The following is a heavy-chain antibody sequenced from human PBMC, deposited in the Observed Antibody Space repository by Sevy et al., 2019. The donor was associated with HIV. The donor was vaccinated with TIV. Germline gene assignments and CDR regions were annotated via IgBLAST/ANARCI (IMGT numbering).Heavy chain of an antibody. D-gene: IGHD3-10*01. Sequence: GGSLRLSCAASGFTFSSYGMHWVRQAPGKGLEWVAVIWYDGINRYYADSVKGRFTISRDNSKNTLYLQMNSLRAEDTAVCYCARDNLLPIMVSMVRGALSYYFDYWGQGTLVTVSS. CDR3: ARDNLLPIMVSMVRGALSYYFDY. V-gene: IGHV3-33*01. CDR2: IWYDGINR. CDR1: GFTFSSYG. J-gene: IGHJ4*02.